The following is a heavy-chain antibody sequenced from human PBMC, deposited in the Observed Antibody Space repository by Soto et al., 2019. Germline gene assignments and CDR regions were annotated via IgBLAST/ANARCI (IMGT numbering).Heavy chain of an antibody. V-gene: IGHV1-8*01. D-gene: IGHD2-21*01. CDR3: ARSDGYNFNWLDS. CDR1: GYTFATYD. J-gene: IGHJ5*01. CDR2: MNPNSDNT. Sequence: QVQLVQSGAEVKTPGASVKVSCKASGYTFATYDINWVRQVPGQGLEWMGWMNPNSDNTGYAQKFQGRLTMTRDTALSVAHMELSSLRNEDTAVYYCARSDGYNFNWLDSWGQGTLITVSA.